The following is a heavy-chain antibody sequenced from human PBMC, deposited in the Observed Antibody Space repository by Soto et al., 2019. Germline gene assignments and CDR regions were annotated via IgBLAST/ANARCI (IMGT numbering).Heavy chain of an antibody. CDR3: ERAPTVTPHWYFDL. D-gene: IGHD4-17*01. V-gene: IGHV1-69*13. CDR1: GGAFSSYA. CDR2: ITPIFGTA. J-gene: IGHJ2*01. Sequence: SVKASFKASGGAFSSYAISWVRQAPGQGLEWMGGITPIFGTANYAQKFQGRVTITADESTSTAYMELSSLRSEDTAVYYCERAPTVTPHWYFDLWGRGTLVTVS.